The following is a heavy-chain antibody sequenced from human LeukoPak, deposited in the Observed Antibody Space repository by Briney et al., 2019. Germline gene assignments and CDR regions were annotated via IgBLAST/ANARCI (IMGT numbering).Heavy chain of an antibody. J-gene: IGHJ6*03. V-gene: IGHV4-59*01. D-gene: IGHD6-13*01. CDR2: IYYTGST. CDR1: GDSISNSY. Sequence: SETLSLTCTVSGDSISNSYWSWRWIRQPPGKGLEWIGYIYYTGSTEKNPSLKSRVTISLDTSNNQISLRLSSVTAADTAVYYCARGERNSSTRNKIYYYYYYMDVWGKGTTVTVSS. CDR3: ARGERNSSTRNKIYYYYYYMDV.